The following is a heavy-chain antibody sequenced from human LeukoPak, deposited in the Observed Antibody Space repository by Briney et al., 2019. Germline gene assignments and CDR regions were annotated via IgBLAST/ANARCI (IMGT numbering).Heavy chain of an antibody. V-gene: IGHV4-39*01. CDR1: GGSISSSSYY. CDR2: IYYSGST. CDR3: ARLGGNGAFDI. J-gene: IGHJ3*02. Sequence: PSETLSLTCTVSGGSISSSSYYWGWIRQPPGKGLEWIGSIYYSGSTYYNPSLKSRVTISVDTSKNQFSLKLSSVTAADTAVYYCARLGGNGAFDIWGQGTMVTVS. D-gene: IGHD4-23*01.